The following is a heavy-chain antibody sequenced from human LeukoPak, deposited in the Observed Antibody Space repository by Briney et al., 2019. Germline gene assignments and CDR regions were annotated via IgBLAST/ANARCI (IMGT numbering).Heavy chain of an antibody. V-gene: IGHV3-48*03. CDR2: ISSNGNGI. CDR1: GFIFSKDE. CDR3: AELGITMIGGV. D-gene: IGHD3-10*02. Sequence: GGSLRLSCAASGFIFSKDEMNWVRQSPGKGLEWVAYISSNGNGIYYAVSVKGRFTISRDNTKNSLDLQMNSLRAEDTAVYCCAELGITMIGGVWGKGTTVTISS. J-gene: IGHJ6*04.